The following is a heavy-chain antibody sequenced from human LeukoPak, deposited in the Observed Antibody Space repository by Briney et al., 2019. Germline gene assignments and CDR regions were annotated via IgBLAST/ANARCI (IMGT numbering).Heavy chain of an antibody. CDR2: ISGRGDYM. J-gene: IGHJ4*02. CDR1: GFTPSSYT. CDR3: ARVSGDYVWGSYPLDY. Sequence: PGGSLRLSCAGSGFTPSSYTMNWVRQAPGEGLEWVASISGRGDYMYYADSVKGRFTISRDNAKNSLFLQMNSLRADDTAVYYCARVSGDYVWGSYPLDYWGQGTLVTVSS. D-gene: IGHD3-16*02. V-gene: IGHV3-21*01.